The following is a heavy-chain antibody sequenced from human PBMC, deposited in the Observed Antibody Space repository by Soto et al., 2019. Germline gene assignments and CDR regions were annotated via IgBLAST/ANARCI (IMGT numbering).Heavy chain of an antibody. CDR3: AHSLPASNYGDSAPINSFDY. D-gene: IGHD4-17*01. CDR1: GFSLSTSGVG. V-gene: IGHV2-5*02. Sequence: QITLKESGPPLVKPTQTLTLTCTFSGFSLSTSGVGVGWIRQPPGKALEWLALIYWDDDKRYSPSLKSRLTLSKATPKNQFVLTMTNMDPVDTATYYCAHSLPASNYGDSAPINSFDYWGQGTLVTVSS. CDR2: IYWDDDK. J-gene: IGHJ4*02.